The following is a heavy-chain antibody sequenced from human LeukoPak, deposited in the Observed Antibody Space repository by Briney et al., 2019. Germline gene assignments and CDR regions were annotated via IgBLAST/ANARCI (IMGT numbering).Heavy chain of an antibody. J-gene: IGHJ4*02. CDR2: ISSSSSYI. CDR1: GFTFSSYG. V-gene: IGHV3-21*01. Sequence: GGSLRLSCAASGFTFSSYGMHWVRQAPGKGLEWVSSISSSSSYIYYAVSVKGRFTISRDNAKNSLYLQMNSLRAEDTAVYYCARDLLAVGDNWGQGTLVTVSS. CDR3: ARDLLAVGDN. D-gene: IGHD1-26*01.